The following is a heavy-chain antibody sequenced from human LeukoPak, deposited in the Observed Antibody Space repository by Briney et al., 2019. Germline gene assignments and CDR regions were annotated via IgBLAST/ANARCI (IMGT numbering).Heavy chain of an antibody. D-gene: IGHD3/OR15-3a*01. V-gene: IGHV3-11*05. CDR1: GFTFSDYY. CDR2: ISSSSYT. J-gene: IGHJ4*02. Sequence: GGSLRLSCAASGFTFSDYYMSWIRQAPGKGLEWVSYISSSSYTKNADAVKGRFTISRDNAKKSVYLQMNSLRAEDTAVYYCGRGQWTSDYWGQGTLVTVSS. CDR3: GRGQWTSDY.